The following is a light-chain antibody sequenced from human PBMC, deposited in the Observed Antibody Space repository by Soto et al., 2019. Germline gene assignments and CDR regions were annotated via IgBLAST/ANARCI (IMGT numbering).Light chain of an antibody. J-gene: IGLJ2*01. CDR2: SNN. CDR3: AAWDDSLNGVV. Sequence: QPVLTQPPSASGTPGQRVTISCSGSSSNIGSNTVNWYQQLPGTAPKLLIYSNNQRPSGVPDRFSGSKSGTSDSLAISGLQSEDEADYYCAAWDDSLNGVVFGGGTKLTVL. V-gene: IGLV1-44*01. CDR1: SSNIGSNT.